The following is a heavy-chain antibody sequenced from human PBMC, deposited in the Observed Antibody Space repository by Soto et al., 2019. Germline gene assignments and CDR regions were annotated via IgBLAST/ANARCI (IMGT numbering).Heavy chain of an antibody. CDR2: ISSSSTI. CDR3: ARDQGPRSYYDSSGYYQPDFDY. D-gene: IGHD3-22*01. V-gene: IGHV3-48*02. J-gene: IGHJ4*02. CDR1: GFTFSSYS. Sequence: GGSLRLSCAASGFTFSSYSMNWVRQAPGKGLEWVSYISSSSTIYYADSVKGRFTISRDNAKNSLYLQMNSLRDEDTAVYYCARDQGPRSYYDSSGYYQPDFDYWGQGTLVTVSS.